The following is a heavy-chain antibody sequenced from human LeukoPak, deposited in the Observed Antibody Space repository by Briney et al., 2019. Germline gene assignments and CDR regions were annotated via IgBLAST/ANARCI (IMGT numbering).Heavy chain of an antibody. V-gene: IGHV4-39*01. CDR3: ARMPSITRGYFDY. CDR1: GGSFRSSSYY. J-gene: IGHJ4*02. CDR2: IYYSGST. Sequence: KSSETLSLTCTVSGGSFRSSSYYWGWIRQTPGKGLEWIGCIYYSGSTYYNPSLKSRVTISVDTSKNQFSLKLSSVTAADTAVYYCARMPSITRGYFDYWGQGTLVTVSS. D-gene: IGHD3-10*01.